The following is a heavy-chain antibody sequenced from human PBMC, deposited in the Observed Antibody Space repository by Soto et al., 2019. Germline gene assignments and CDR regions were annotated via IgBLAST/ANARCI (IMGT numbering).Heavy chain of an antibody. V-gene: IGHV4-31*03. CDR3: ARAHHSTVTTLNRSYYYYYGMDV. CDR1: GGSISSGGYY. CDR2: IYYSGST. J-gene: IGHJ6*02. D-gene: IGHD4-17*01. Sequence: KPSETLSLTCTVSGGSISSGGYYWSWIRQHPGKGLEWIGYIYYSGSTYYNPSLKSRVTISVDTSKNQFSLKLSSVTAADTAVYYCARAHHSTVTTLNRSYYYYYGMDVWGQGTTVTVSS.